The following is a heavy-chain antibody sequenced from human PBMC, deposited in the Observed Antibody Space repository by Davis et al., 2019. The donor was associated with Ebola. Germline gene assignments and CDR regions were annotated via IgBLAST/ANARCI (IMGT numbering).Heavy chain of an antibody. CDR1: GYTFTSYY. Sequence: ASVKVSCKASGYTFTSYYMHWVRQAPGQRLEWMGWINAGNGNTKYSQKFQGRVTITRDTSASTAYMELSSLRSEDTAVYYCARDGRGAAAVDEPFSGEGYWGQGTLVTVSS. CDR2: INAGNGNT. V-gene: IGHV1-3*01. CDR3: ARDGRGAAAVDEPFSGEGY. D-gene: IGHD6-13*01. J-gene: IGHJ4*02.